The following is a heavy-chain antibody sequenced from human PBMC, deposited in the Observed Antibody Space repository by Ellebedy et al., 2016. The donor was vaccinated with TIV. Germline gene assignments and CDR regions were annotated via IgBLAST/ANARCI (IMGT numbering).Heavy chain of an antibody. CDR3: ARDLDFEFDP. Sequence: ASVKVSXXASGHTFTGYYMHWVRQAPGQGLEWMGWINPNSGGTNYAQKFQGRVTMTRDTSISTAYMELSRLRSDDTAVYYCARDLDFEFDPWGQGTLVTVSS. V-gene: IGHV1-2*02. CDR2: INPNSGGT. CDR1: GHTFTGYY. J-gene: IGHJ5*02.